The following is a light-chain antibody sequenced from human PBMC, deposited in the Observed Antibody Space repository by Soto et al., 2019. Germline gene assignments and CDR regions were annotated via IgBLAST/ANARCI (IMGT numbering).Light chain of an antibody. Sequence: DLQMTQSPSSLSASVGDRVSITCRASQGIANYLAWYQQRPGKVPKLLIYATSTLQPGVPSRFSGSGSGTDFSLTISSLQPEDVATYYCQKYNSAPLTFGGGTKVEIK. CDR3: QKYNSAPLT. V-gene: IGKV1-27*01. J-gene: IGKJ4*01. CDR1: QGIANY. CDR2: ATS.